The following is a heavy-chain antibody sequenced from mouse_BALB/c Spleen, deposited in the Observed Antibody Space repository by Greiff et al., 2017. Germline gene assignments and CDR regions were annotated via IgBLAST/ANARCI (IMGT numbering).Heavy chain of an antibody. J-gene: IGHJ3*01. CDR1: GFTFSSYG. CDR2: ISSGGSYT. CDR3: ARIYDYAWFAY. Sequence: EVNVVESGGGLVKPGGSLKLSCAASGFTFSSYGMSWVRQTPDKRLEWVATISSGGSYTYYPDSVKGRFTISRDNAKNTLYLQMSSLKSEDTAMYYCARIYDYAWFAYWGQGTLVTVSA. V-gene: IGHV5-6*03. D-gene: IGHD2-4*01.